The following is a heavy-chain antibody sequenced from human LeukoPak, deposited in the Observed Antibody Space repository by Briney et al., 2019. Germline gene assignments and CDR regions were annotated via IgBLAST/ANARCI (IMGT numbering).Heavy chain of an antibody. Sequence: GESLKISCKGSGYSLTSYWSGWVHQMPGKDLEWMGIIYPGDSDIRYSPSFQGQVTISADKSINTAYLQWSSLKASDTAMYYCASSFSSSSTFDYWGQGTLVTVSP. CDR2: IYPGDSDI. D-gene: IGHD6-6*01. CDR1: GYSLTSYW. J-gene: IGHJ4*02. CDR3: ASSFSSSSTFDY. V-gene: IGHV5-51*07.